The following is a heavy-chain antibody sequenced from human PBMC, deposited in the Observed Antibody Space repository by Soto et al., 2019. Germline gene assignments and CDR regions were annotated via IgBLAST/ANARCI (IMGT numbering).Heavy chain of an antibody. V-gene: IGHV3-73*01. CDR1: GVTCSGSA. J-gene: IGHJ4*02. D-gene: IGHD3-3*01. CDR3: TIPYYDFWSGYSGFDY. Sequence: EVQLVESGGGLVQPGGALKLSCAASGVTCSGSAMHWVRQASGKGLVWVARIRSKANSYANAYAASVKGRFTISRDDSKNTAYLHMNSLTNEDTAVYYCTIPYYDFWSGYSGFDYWGKGTLVTVSS. CDR2: IRSKANSYAN.